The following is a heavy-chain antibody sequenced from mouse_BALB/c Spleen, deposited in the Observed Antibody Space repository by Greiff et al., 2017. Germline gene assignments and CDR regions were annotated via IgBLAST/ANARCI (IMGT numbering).Heavy chain of an antibody. Sequence: EVQLVESGGDLVKPGGSLKLSCAASGFTFSSYGMSWVRQTPDKRLEWVATISSGGSYTYYPDSVKGRFTISRDNAKNTLYLQMSSLKSEDTAMYYCARQGRSYVDYWGQGTTLTVSS. J-gene: IGHJ2*01. CDR1: GFTFSSYG. CDR3: ARQGRSYVDY. CDR2: ISSGGSYT. V-gene: IGHV5-6*01.